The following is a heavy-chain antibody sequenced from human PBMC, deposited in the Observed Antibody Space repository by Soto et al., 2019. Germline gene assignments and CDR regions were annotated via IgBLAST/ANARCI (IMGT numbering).Heavy chain of an antibody. Sequence: TLSLTCAVSGGSITSANWWTWVRQPPGGGLEWIGEISHSGITNYKASLKSRVTMSVDKTKNDVSLKLTSVTAADTAVYYCARVLRGWFDPWGQGTPVTVSS. CDR3: ARVLRGWFDP. CDR2: ISHSGIT. CDR1: GGSITSANW. V-gene: IGHV4-4*02. J-gene: IGHJ5*02.